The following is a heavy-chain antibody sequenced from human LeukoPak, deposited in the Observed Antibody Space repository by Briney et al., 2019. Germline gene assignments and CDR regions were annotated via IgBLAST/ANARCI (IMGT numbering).Heavy chain of an antibody. Sequence: PSETLSLTCTVSGGSISSYYWSWIRQPPGKGLEWIGYIYNSGITNYNPSLKSRVTISADTSKNQFSLKLSSVTAADTAIYYCARGHDYYGSGRQSWFDPWGQGTLVTVSS. V-gene: IGHV4-59*01. CDR1: GGSISSYY. D-gene: IGHD3-10*01. CDR3: ARGHDYYGSGRQSWFDP. J-gene: IGHJ5*02. CDR2: IYNSGIT.